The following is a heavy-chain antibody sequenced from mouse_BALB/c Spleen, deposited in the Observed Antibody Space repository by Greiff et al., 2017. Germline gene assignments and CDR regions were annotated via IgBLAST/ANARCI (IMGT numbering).Heavy chain of an antibody. CDR2: INPGSGGT. Sequence: QQSGAELVRPGTSVKVSCKASGYAFTNYLIEWVKQRPGQGLEWIGVINPGSGGTNYNEKFKGKATLTADKSSSTAYMQLSSLTSDDSAVYFCARRAYYGNYDYAMDYWGQGTSVTVSS. CDR3: ARRAYYGNYDYAMDY. CDR1: GYAFTNYL. V-gene: IGHV1-54*03. J-gene: IGHJ4*01. D-gene: IGHD2-10*01.